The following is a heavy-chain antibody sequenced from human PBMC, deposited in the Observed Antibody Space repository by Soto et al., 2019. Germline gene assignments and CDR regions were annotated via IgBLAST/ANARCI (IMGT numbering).Heavy chain of an antibody. V-gene: IGHV4-30-2*01. CDR3: ARLEFRMKWFDP. Sequence: PSETLSLTCAVSGGSISSGGYSWSWIRQPPGKGLEWIGYIYHIGSTYYNPSLKSRVTISVDRSKNQFSLKLSSVTAEDTAVYYCARLEFRMKWFDPSGQGTLVTVSS. J-gene: IGHJ5*02. CDR2: IYHIGST. CDR1: GGSISSGGYS. D-gene: IGHD3-10*01.